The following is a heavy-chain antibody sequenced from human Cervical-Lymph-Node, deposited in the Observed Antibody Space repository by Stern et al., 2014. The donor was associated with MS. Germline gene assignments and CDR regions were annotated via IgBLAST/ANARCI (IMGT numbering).Heavy chain of an antibody. CDR2: SYHSGST. D-gene: IGHD3-16*01. CDR3: ARSDRLWGSFDY. CDR1: GGSISTVGYY. V-gene: IGHV4-31*03. Sequence: QVQLQESGPGLVKPSQTLSLTCTVSGGSISTVGYYWTWIRQHPGKGLEWIGYSYHSGSTYYNPSLKSRASTSDDTSKNQFSLNVTSVTAADTALYYCARSDRLWGSFDYWGQGTLVTVSS. J-gene: IGHJ4*02.